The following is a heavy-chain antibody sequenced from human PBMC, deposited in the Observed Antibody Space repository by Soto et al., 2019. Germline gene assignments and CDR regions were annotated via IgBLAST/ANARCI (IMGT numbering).Heavy chain of an antibody. V-gene: IGHV3-72*01. Sequence: EVQLVESGGGLVQPGGSLRLSCVASGFSFSDHFMDWVHQAPGKGLQWVGRTRNKANSYTTEYAASVKGRFTVSRDDSKNSVYLQMNSLKTEDTAVYYCARDKLGGGFDYWGQGTLVTVSS. J-gene: IGHJ4*02. CDR3: ARDKLGGGFDY. CDR2: TRNKANSYTT. CDR1: GFSFSDHF. D-gene: IGHD1-26*01.